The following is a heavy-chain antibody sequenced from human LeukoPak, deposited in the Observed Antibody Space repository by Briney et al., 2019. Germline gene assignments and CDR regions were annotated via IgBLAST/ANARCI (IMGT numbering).Heavy chain of an antibody. CDR3: ARASFWESPINWFAP. CDR2: INPKNGGS. V-gene: IGHV1-2*02. J-gene: IGHJ5*02. D-gene: IGHD3-16*01. CDR1: GYTFTGYY. Sequence: ASVKVSCKASGYTFTGYYMHWVRQAPGQGLEWVGWINPKNGGSNYAQKFQGRVTMTRDRSISTAYMELSRLTSDDTAVYYCARASFWESPINWFAPWGEGTLVTVSS.